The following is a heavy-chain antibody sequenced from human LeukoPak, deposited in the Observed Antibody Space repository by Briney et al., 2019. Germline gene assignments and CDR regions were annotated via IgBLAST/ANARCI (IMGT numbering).Heavy chain of an antibody. Sequence: GGSLRLSCEASGFTFSSYWMHWVRQVPGQGLVWVSHINGDGRITNYGDSVKGRFTISRDNSKNTLYLQMNSLRAEDTAVYYCAKEGFDSWGQGTLVTVSS. CDR1: GFTFSSYW. CDR3: AKEGFDS. CDR2: INGDGRIT. J-gene: IGHJ4*02. V-gene: IGHV3-74*01.